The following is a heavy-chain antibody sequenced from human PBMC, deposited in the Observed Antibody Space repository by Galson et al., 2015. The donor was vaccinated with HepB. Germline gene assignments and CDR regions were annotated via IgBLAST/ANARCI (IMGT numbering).Heavy chain of an antibody. J-gene: IGHJ5*02. CDR2: IKQDGSEK. V-gene: IGHV3-7*03. CDR3: AREGGWYRSIGWFDP. D-gene: IGHD6-19*01. Sequence: SLRLSCATSGFTFSSYWMSWVRQAPGKGLEWVANIKQDGSEKYYVDSVKGRFTISRDNAKNSLHLQMNSLRAEDTAVYYCAREGGWYRSIGWFDPWGQGTLVTVSS. CDR1: GFTFSSYW.